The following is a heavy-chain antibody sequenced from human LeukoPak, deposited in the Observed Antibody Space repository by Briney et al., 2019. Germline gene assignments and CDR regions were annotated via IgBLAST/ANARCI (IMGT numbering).Heavy chain of an antibody. CDR2: IYPGDSDT. Sequence: GEPLKISCKGSGYSFTSYWIGWVRQMPGKGLEWMGIIYPGDSDTRYSPSFQGQVTISADKSISTAYLQWSSLKASDTAMYYCAREGTGYSYSYYYYYGMDVWGQGTTVTVSS. V-gene: IGHV5-51*01. CDR1: GYSFTSYW. CDR3: AREGTGYSYSYYYYYGMDV. J-gene: IGHJ6*02. D-gene: IGHD5-18*01.